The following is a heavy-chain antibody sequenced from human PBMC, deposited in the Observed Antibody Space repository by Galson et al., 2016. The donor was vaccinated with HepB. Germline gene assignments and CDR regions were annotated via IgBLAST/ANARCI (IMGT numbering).Heavy chain of an antibody. D-gene: IGHD6-13*01. J-gene: IGHJ5*01. CDR2: VSGTGNNA. CDR3: ARLGYRSTWFDY. Sequence: SLRLSCAASGFTLNTYAMSWVRQTPGKGLEWVATVSGTGNNAWYADSVKGRFTISGDNSKNTLSLQMSSLRADDTAVYFCARLGYRSTWFDYWGQGALFTVSS. CDR1: GFTLNTYA. V-gene: IGHV3-23*01.